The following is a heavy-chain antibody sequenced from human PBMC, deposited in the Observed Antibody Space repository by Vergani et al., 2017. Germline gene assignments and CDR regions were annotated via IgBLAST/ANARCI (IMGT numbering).Heavy chain of an antibody. J-gene: IGHJ4*02. D-gene: IGHD3-16*01. CDR2: IKSKTDGGTT. CDR1: GSTFSNAW. CDR3: TAHTMITFEGVTKYYFDY. V-gene: IGHV3-15*01. Sequence: EVQLVESGGGLVKPGGSLSFSCAASGSTFSNAWMSWVRQAPGKGLEWVGRIKSKTDGGTTDYAAPVEGRFTIARDDSKNTLYLKMNSLKTEDTAVYYCTAHTMITFEGVTKYYFDYWGQGTLVTVSS.